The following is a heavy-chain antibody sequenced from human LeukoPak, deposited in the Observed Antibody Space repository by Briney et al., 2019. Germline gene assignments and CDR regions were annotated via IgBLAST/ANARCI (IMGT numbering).Heavy chain of an antibody. V-gene: IGHV1-24*01. CDR1: GYTLTELS. CDR3: ARVAVAGKRWFDP. J-gene: IGHJ5*02. D-gene: IGHD6-19*01. CDR2: FDPEDGET. Sequence: ASVKVSCKVSGYTLTELSMHWVRQAPGKGLEWMGGFDPEDGETIYAQKFQGRVTITADESTSTAYMELSSLRSEDTAVYYCARVAVAGKRWFDPWGQGTLVTVSS.